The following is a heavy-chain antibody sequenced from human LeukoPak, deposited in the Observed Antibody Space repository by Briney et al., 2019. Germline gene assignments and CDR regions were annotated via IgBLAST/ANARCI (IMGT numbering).Heavy chain of an antibody. Sequence: GASVKVSCKASGGTFSSYAISWVRQAPGQGLEWMGGIIPIFGTANYAQKFQGRVTITTDESTSTAYMELSSLRSEDTAVYYCARDLRAGTLVVPASNWFDPWGQGTLVTVSS. CDR1: GGTFSSYA. D-gene: IGHD2-2*01. J-gene: IGHJ5*02. CDR2: IIPIFGTA. CDR3: ARDLRAGTLVVPASNWFDP. V-gene: IGHV1-69*05.